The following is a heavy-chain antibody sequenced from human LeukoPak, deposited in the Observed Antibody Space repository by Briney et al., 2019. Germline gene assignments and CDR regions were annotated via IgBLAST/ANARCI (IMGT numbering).Heavy chain of an antibody. CDR2: ISYDGSNK. CDR3: AKELLLPVRLTAGGH. CDR1: GFTFSSYG. V-gene: IGHV3-30*18. J-gene: IGHJ4*02. Sequence: GGSLRLSCAASGFTFSSYGMHWVRQAPGKGLEWVAVISYDGSNKYYADSVKGRFTISRDNSKNTLYLQMNSLRAEDTAVYYCAKELLLPVRLTAGGHWGQGTLVTVSS. D-gene: IGHD2-15*01.